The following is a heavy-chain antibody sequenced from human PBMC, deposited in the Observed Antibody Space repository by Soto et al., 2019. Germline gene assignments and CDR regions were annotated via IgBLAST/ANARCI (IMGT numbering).Heavy chain of an antibody. CDR1: GGSISSGDYY. CDR3: ARASAYTATDFDY. D-gene: IGHD2-15*01. V-gene: IGHV4-30-4*01. J-gene: IGHJ4*02. CDR2: IFYSGNT. Sequence: QVQLQESGPGLVKPSQTLSLTCTVSGGSISSGDYYWCWIRQPPGKGLEWIGSIFYSGNTHYNPALRSRLTISVDTSKNQFSLKLSSVTAADTAVYYCARASAYTATDFDYGGQGTLVTVSS.